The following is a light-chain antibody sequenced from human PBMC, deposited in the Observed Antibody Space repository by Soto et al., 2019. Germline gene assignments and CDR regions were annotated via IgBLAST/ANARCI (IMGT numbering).Light chain of an antibody. CDR1: QSISSY. CDR3: QESYSRPIT. V-gene: IGKV1-39*01. CDR2: AAS. Sequence: DIQMTQSPSSLSAAVGDRVAIAGRASQSISSYLNWYQQKPGKAPKLLIYAASSLQSGVPSRFSGRGSGTDFTLTISGLQPNDFATYYCQESYSRPITFGQGTRLEIK. J-gene: IGKJ5*01.